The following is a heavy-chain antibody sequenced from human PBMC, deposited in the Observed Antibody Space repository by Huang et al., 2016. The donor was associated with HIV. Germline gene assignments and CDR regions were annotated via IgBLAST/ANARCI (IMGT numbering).Heavy chain of an antibody. CDR3: ARVGDYGDYSCDH. J-gene: IGHJ4*02. V-gene: IGHV3-13*01. CDR1: GFIFSSYD. CDR2: IGTAGDT. Sequence: EVQLVESGGGLVQPGGSLRLSCAASGFIFSSYDMRWVRQGTGKGLVGVSSIGTAGDTYYPGSVKGRFTISRDNAKNSLYLQMNSLRAGDTAMYYCARVGDYGDYSCDHWGQGTLVTVSP. D-gene: IGHD4-17*01.